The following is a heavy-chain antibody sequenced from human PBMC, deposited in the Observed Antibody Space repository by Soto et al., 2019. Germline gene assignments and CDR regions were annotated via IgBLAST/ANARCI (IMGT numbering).Heavy chain of an antibody. CDR2: TVPVFDTS. V-gene: IGHV1-69*06. J-gene: IGHJ3*01. Sequence: QVQLVQSGAVVKKPGSSVEVSCKASGGTFNGYGISWVREAPGQGLEWMGGTVPVFDTSKYAPRFQGRVTITTDKPTSTAYMELSSVRSEDTASYFCARGVSNSGAYYTGPSAYDLWGQGTLVIVSS. D-gene: IGHD3-10*01. CDR3: ARGVSNSGAYYTGPSAYDL. CDR1: GGTFNGYG.